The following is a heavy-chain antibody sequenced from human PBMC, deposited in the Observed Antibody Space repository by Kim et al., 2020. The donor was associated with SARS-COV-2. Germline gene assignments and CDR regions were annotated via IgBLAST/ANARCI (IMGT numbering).Heavy chain of an antibody. J-gene: IGHJ6*02. CDR2: INPNSGGT. CDR3: ASNFRRLNSNSPGGWVIATAVYRMDV. V-gene: IGHV1-2*06. Sequence: ASVKVSCKASGYTLTDYYMHWVRQAPGQGLEWMGRINPNSGGTNYAQKFQGRVTMTRDTSISTAYMELSRLRSDDTAVYFCASNFRRLNSNSPGGWVIATAVYRMDVWGQGTTVTVSS. CDR1: GYTLTDYY. D-gene: IGHD2-21*01.